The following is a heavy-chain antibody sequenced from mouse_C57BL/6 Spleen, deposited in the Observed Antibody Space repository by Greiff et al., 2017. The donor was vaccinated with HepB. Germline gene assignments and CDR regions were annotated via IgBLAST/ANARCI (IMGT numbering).Heavy chain of an antibody. CDR2: INPNNGGT. D-gene: IGHD1-1*01. CDR3: ARNYGRRDYAMDY. Sequence: VQLQQSGPELVKPGASVKIPCKASGYKFTDYNMDWVKQSHGKSLEWIGDINPNNGGTIYNQKFKGKATLTVDKSSSTAYMELRSLTSEDTAVYYCARNYGRRDYAMDYWGQGTSVTVSS. CDR1: GYKFTDYN. V-gene: IGHV1-18*01. J-gene: IGHJ4*01.